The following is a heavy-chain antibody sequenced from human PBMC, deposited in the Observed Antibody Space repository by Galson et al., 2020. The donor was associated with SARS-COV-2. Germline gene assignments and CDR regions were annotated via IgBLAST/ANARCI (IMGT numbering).Heavy chain of an antibody. V-gene: IGHV3-30-3*01. CDR2: VSYDGNFE. D-gene: IGHD4-17*01. J-gene: IGHJ6*02. Sequence: GESLKISCAGSGFIFSSYAMHWVRQTPGKGLDWVAVVSYDGNFERYADSVRGRFTISRDNSKDTLSLQMSSLSADDTGLYYCARGPHSDYGPYYFYYGLDVWGHGTTVTVSS. CDR1: GFIFSSYA. CDR3: ARGPHSDYGPYYFYYGLDV.